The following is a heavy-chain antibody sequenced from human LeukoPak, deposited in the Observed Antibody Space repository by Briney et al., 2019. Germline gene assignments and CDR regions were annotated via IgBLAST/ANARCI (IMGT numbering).Heavy chain of an antibody. CDR2: ISGSGDST. CDR3: AKNMSGSYFDY. V-gene: IGHV3-23*01. CDR1: GFTFSTYA. J-gene: IGHJ4*02. Sequence: LPGGSLRLSCAASGFTFSTYAMSWVPQAPGKGLEWVSAISGSGDSTFYADSVKGRFTISRDNSKNTLYLLMNTLRADGTAVYYCAKNMSGSYFDYWGQGTLVTVS. D-gene: IGHD1-26*01.